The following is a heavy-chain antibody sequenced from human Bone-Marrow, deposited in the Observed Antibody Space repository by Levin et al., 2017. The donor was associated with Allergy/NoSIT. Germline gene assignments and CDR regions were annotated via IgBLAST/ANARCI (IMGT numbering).Heavy chain of an antibody. J-gene: IGHJ4*02. V-gene: IGHV3-23*01. CDR3: ARQVNYGALDY. CDR1: KFNFKLYS. Sequence: GGSLRLSCAASKFNFKLYSMSWVRQAPGRGLEWVSGISTTGGATYYADSVRGRFTVSRDNSGDTLYLELSNLRAEDTAIYYCARQVNYGALDYWGQGTLVTVSS. CDR2: ISTTGGAT. D-gene: IGHD4/OR15-4a*01.